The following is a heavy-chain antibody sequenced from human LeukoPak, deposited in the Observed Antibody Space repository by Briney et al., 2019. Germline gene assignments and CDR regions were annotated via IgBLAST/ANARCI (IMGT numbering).Heavy chain of an antibody. CDR2: IYYSGSA. CDR3: TRKPIVNSAWYYDY. V-gene: IGHV4-39*07. Sequence: SETLSLTCTVSGGSVNSGTYYWSWIRQPPGKGLEWIGNIYYSGSAYYNPSLKSRVTMSVDTSKNQFSLKLSSVTAADTAVYYCTRKPIVNSAWYYDYWGQGTLVTVSS. D-gene: IGHD3-22*01. J-gene: IGHJ4*02. CDR1: GGSVNSGTYY.